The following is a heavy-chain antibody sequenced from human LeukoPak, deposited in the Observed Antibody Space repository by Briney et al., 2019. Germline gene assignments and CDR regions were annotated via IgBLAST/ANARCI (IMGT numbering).Heavy chain of an antibody. J-gene: IGHJ4*02. CDR1: GYSFSSYW. D-gene: IGHD5/OR15-5a*01. CDR2: LYPGDSDT. V-gene: IGHV5-51*01. CDR3: ARSVASKGHYFDS. Sequence: GESLKISCKGSGYSFSSYWIGWVRQMPGKGLEWMGILYPGDSDTRYSPSFQGRITISADVSATTAYLEWSSLKASDSAIYYCARSVASKGHYFDSWGQGTLVTVSS.